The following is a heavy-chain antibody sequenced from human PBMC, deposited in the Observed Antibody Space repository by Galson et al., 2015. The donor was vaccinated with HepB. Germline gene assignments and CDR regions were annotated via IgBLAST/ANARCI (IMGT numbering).Heavy chain of an antibody. CDR1: GYTFTGYY. CDR3: AREAHCSSTSCSIDY. D-gene: IGHD2-2*01. Sequence: SVKVSCKASGYTFTGYYMHWVRQAPGQGLEWMGWINPNSGGTNYAQKFQGRVTMTRDTSISTAYMELSRPRSDDTAVYYCAREAHCSSTSCSIDYWGQGTLVTVSS. V-gene: IGHV1-2*02. J-gene: IGHJ4*02. CDR2: INPNSGGT.